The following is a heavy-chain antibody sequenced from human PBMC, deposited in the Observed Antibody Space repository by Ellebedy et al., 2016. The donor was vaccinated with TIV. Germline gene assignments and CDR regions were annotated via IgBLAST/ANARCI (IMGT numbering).Heavy chain of an antibody. J-gene: IGHJ5*01. D-gene: IGHD4-17*01. Sequence: PGGSLRLSCAASGFSFRSYWMSWVRQAPGKGLEWVANIYQDGSEKYYVDSVEGRFTISRDNANNELYLQMKSLKVEDTAVYYCARRGSYGDYAVHVNSWFDSWGQGTPVTVSP. CDR3: ARRGSYGDYAVHVNSWFDS. V-gene: IGHV3-7*01. CDR2: IYQDGSEK. CDR1: GFSFRSYW.